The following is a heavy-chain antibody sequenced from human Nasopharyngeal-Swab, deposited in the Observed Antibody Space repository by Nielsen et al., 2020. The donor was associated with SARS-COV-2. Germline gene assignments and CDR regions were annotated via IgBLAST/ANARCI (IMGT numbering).Heavy chain of an antibody. CDR3: ARNQNGLS. Sequence: GESLKISCAASGFTFSSYAMHWVRQAPGKGLEWVASISSDGSIKDYADSVTGRFTISRDNSKNTLYLQMNSPRRDDTAVYFCARNQNGLSWGQGTLVTVSS. CDR1: GFTFSSYA. J-gene: IGHJ4*02. CDR2: ISSDGSIK. V-gene: IGHV3-30*04.